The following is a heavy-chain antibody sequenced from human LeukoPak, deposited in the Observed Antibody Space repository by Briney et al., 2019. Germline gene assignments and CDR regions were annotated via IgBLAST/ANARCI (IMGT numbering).Heavy chain of an antibody. J-gene: IGHJ4*02. CDR1: GGSISSYY. D-gene: IGHD6-19*01. CDR2: IYYSGST. Sequence: SETLSLTCTVSGGSISSYYWSWIRQPPGKGLEWIGYIYYSGSTNYSPSLKSRVTISVDTSKNQFSLKLSSVTAADTAVYYCARLQWLGEPYFDYWGQGTLVTVSS. V-gene: IGHV4-59*01. CDR3: ARLQWLGEPYFDY.